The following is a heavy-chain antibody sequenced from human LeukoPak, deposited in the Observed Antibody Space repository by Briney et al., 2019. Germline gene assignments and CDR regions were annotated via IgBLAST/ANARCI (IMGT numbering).Heavy chain of an antibody. CDR3: TREGGGYGDYAVDFDY. J-gene: IGHJ4*02. CDR2: IRSKAHGGTT. V-gene: IGHV3-49*03. D-gene: IGHD4-17*01. Sequence: GGSLRLSCKTSGFTFGDYGMNWFRQAPGKGLEWVSFIRSKAHGGTTEYAASVKDRFTISRDDSKSIAYLQMNSLKTEDTAVYYCTREGGGYGDYAVDFDYWGQGTLVTVSS. CDR1: GFTFGDYG.